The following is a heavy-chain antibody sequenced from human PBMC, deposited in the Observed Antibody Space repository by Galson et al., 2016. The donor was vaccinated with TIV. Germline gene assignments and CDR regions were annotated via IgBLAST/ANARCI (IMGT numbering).Heavy chain of an antibody. CDR3: ARDGYYYYYGMDV. V-gene: IGHV4-61*02. CDR2: IYTSGST. CDR1: SGSISSGTYY. Sequence: TLSLTCTVSSGSISSGTYYWNWIRQPAGKGLEWIGRIYTSGSTNYNPSLESRVTISVDTSKNQFSLKLNSVTAADTAVYYCARDGYYYYYGMDVWDQGTTVTVSS. J-gene: IGHJ6*02.